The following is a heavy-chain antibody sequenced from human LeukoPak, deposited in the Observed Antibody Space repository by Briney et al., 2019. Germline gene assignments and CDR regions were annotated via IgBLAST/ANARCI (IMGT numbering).Heavy chain of an antibody. CDR2: ISHSGST. Sequence: PSETLSLTCAVSGYSINSAYYWGWIRQPPGKGLEWIGTISHSGSTYYNPSLKSRVTISIDTPKNQFSLKLNSVTAADTAVYYCARRDSYIAAAMQFDPWGQGTLVTVSS. CDR1: GYSINSAYY. D-gene: IGHD6-13*01. V-gene: IGHV4-38-2*01. J-gene: IGHJ5*02. CDR3: ARRDSYIAAAMQFDP.